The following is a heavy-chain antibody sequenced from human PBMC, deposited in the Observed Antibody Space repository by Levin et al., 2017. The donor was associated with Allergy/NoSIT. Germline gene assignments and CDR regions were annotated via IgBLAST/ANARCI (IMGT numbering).Heavy chain of an antibody. CDR3: ARDNAPGWFDP. V-gene: IGHV3-74*01. J-gene: IGHJ5*02. Sequence: RSGGSLRLSCVASGFTFSGHWMHWVRQVPGKGLLLVSRISPDASVTSYADSVKGRFTISRDNARNTLYLQMNSLRAEDTAVYYCARDNAPGWFDPWGQGVLVTVSS. CDR1: GFTFSGHW. CDR2: ISPDASVT. D-gene: IGHD2-8*01.